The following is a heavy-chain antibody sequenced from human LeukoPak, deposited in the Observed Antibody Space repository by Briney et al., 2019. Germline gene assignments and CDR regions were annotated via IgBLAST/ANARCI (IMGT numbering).Heavy chain of an antibody. D-gene: IGHD6-19*01. Sequence: AGGSLRLSCAASGFTFSSYNMNWVRQAPGKGLEWVSCISSSSSYINYADSVKGRFTISRDNAKNLLYLEMNSLRADDTAVYYCVDGGWPYLWGQGTLVTVSS. CDR1: GFTFSSYN. CDR2: ISSSSSYI. CDR3: VDGGWPYL. V-gene: IGHV3-21*01. J-gene: IGHJ4*02.